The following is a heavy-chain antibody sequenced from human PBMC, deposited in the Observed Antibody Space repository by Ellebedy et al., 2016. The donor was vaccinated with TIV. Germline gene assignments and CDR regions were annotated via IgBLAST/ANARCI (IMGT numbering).Heavy chain of an antibody. J-gene: IGHJ3*02. V-gene: IGHV3-7*03. D-gene: IGHD4-17*01. CDR1: GFSFRSYW. CDR2: IYQDGSEK. CDR3: AREGAYGDHLFPAHAFEI. Sequence: GESLKISCAVSGFSFRSYWMTWVRQAPGKGLEWVANIYQDGSEKYYVDSVKGRFTISRDNAKNSLYLQMNSLRVEDTAVYYCAREGAYGDHLFPAHAFEIWGQGTKVTVSS.